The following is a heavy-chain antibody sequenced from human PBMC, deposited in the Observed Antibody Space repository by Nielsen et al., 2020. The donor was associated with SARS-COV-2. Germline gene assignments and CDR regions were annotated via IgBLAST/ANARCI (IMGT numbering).Heavy chain of an antibody. CDR2: IYYSGST. J-gene: IGHJ6*02. CDR1: GGSISSSSYY. D-gene: IGHD5-18*01. CDR3: ARHGRGYSYGRAYYYYYGMDV. Sequence: SETLSLTCTVSGGSISSSSYYWSWIRQPPGKGLEWIGYIYYSGSTNYNPSLKSRVTISVDTSKNQFSLKLSSVTAADTAVYYCARHGRGYSYGRAYYYYYGMDVWGQGTTVTVSS. V-gene: IGHV4-61*05.